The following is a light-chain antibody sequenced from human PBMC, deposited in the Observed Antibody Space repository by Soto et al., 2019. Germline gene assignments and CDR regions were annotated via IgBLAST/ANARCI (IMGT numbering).Light chain of an antibody. V-gene: IGKV2-28*01. CDR1: QSLLHSNGYYY. CDR2: LGS. J-gene: IGKJ1*01. Sequence: DLVMTQSPLSLPVTPGEPASISCRSSQSLLHSNGYYYLDWYLQKPGQSPQLLIYLGSNRASGVPDRFSGSGSGTDFTLKISRVEADDVGVYYCMQALHTPWTFGQGTKVEIK. CDR3: MQALHTPWT.